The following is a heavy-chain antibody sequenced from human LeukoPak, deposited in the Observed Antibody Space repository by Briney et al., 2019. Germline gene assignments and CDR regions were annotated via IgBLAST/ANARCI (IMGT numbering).Heavy chain of an antibody. CDR3: ARRPSGSIAARRGGFDP. D-gene: IGHD6-6*01. CDR2: INHSGST. J-gene: IGHJ5*02. Sequence: SETLSLTCAVYGGSFSGYYWSWIRQPPGKGLEWIGEINHSGSTNYNPSLKSRVTISVDTSKNQFSLKLSSVTAADTAVYYCARRPSGSIAARRGGFDPWGQGTLVTVSS. V-gene: IGHV4-34*01. CDR1: GGSFSGYY.